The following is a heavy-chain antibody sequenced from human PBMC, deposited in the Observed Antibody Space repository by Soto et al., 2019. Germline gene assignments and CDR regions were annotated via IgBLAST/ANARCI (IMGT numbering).Heavy chain of an antibody. J-gene: IGHJ4*02. V-gene: IGHV1-69*06. D-gene: IGHD3-10*01. CDR3: ARTAFGAYLGFDY. CDR2: IIPIFGTA. Sequence: QVQLVQSGAEVKKPGCSVKVSCKASGGTFSSYAISWVRQAPGQGLGWMGGIIPIFGTATYAQKFQGIVTVTADTSTSTAHMYGSSLRTEDTVIISWARTAFGAYLGFDYWSRGT. CDR1: GGTFSSYA.